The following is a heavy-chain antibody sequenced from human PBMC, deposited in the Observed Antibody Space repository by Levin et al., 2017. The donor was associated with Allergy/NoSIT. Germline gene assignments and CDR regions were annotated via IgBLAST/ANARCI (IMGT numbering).Heavy chain of an antibody. CDR1: GYSFTSYW. CDR2: IYPGDSDT. Sequence: PRASVKVSCKGSGYSFTSYWIGWVRQMPGKGLEWMGIIYPGDSDTRYSPSFQGQVTISADKSISTAYLQWSSLKASDTAMYYCARHPDCSSTSCYRDWFDPWGQGTLVTVSS. J-gene: IGHJ5*02. V-gene: IGHV5-51*01. D-gene: IGHD2-2*01. CDR3: ARHPDCSSTSCYRDWFDP.